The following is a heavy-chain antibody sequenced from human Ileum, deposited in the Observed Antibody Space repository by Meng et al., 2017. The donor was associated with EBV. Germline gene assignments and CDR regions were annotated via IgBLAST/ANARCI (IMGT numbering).Heavy chain of an antibody. CDR2: INTRGGA. CDR1: GGSFSGHY. J-gene: IGHJ4*02. V-gene: IGHV4-34*01. Sequence: HVQLPQGGYRLCHSSDNQSPHFTLWGGSFSGHYWSCARLPPGTGLEWIGEINTRGGAFYNTFLKSRVTMSIDTSKTQFSLKLNSVTAADTAVYYCASHPGGNSQYYSSGDDYWGQGALVTVSS. CDR3: ASHPGGNSQYYSSGDDY. D-gene: IGHD3-22*01.